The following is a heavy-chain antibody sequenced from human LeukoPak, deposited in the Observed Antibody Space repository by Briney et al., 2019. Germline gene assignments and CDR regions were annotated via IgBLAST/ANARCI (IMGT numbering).Heavy chain of an antibody. Sequence: GSLRLSCAASGFTFSSYGMHWVRQAPGKGLDWVAVTSYDGSNKYYADSVQGRFTISRDNSKNTLYLQMNSLRAEDTAVYYCAEDVGSGWSYGMDVWGQGTTVTVSS. V-gene: IGHV3-30*18. CDR2: TSYDGSNK. CDR3: AEDVGSGWSYGMDV. CDR1: GFTFSSYG. J-gene: IGHJ6*02. D-gene: IGHD6-19*01.